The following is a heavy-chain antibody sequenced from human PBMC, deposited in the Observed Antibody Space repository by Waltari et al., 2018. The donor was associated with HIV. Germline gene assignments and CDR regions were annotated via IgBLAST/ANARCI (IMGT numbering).Heavy chain of an antibody. J-gene: IGHJ6*02. CDR2: ISRAEGTK. V-gene: IGHV1-46*04. CDR3: GRDGLFGTIIYFYWGLDV. CDR1: GYTFTKYN. D-gene: IGHD7-27*01. Sequence: QEQLVQSGAEVKKSGTSVNVSCKASGYTFTKYNIHWVRQAPGQGLDWMGIISRAEGTKNYARKLQGRLAMTSDTSTGTVYMRLRRLRQDDTALYYCGRDGLFGTIIYFYWGLDVWGQGTTVIVSS.